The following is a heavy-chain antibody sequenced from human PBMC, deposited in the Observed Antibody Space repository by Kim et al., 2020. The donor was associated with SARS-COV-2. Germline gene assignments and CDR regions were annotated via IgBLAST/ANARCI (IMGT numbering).Heavy chain of an antibody. CDR1: GFTFSSYA. CDR3: AKDSALPPYYYDSSGYSEPYYYYYGMDV. Sequence: GGSLRLSCAASGFTFSSYAMSWVRQAPGKGLEWVSAISGSGGSTYYADSVKGRFTISRDNSKNTLYLQMNSLRAEDTAVYYCAKDSALPPYYYDSSGYSEPYYYYYGMDVWGQGTTVTVSS. CDR2: ISGSGGST. V-gene: IGHV3-23*01. D-gene: IGHD3-22*01. J-gene: IGHJ6*02.